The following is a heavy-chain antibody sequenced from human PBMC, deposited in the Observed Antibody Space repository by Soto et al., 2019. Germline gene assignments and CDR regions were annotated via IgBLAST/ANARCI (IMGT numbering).Heavy chain of an antibody. V-gene: IGHV3-21*01. CDR2: ISSRSDI. J-gene: IGHJ6*02. Sequence: GGSLRLSCVGSGFTLSTYSINWVRQAPGKGLEWVSSISSRSDIYYADSVKGRFTISRDNAKNSVSLQMNSLRAEDTAVYYCAREYTAWPLAYGLDVWGQGTTVTVSS. D-gene: IGHD2-2*02. CDR3: AREYTAWPLAYGLDV. CDR1: GFTLSTYS.